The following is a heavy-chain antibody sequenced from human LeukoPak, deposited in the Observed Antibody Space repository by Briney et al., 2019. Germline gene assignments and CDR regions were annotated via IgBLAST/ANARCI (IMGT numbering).Heavy chain of an antibody. J-gene: IGHJ3*02. V-gene: IGHV1-69*04. CDR1: GGTFSSYA. Sequence: GASVKVSCKASGGTFSSYATSWVRQAPGQGLEWMGRIIPILGIANYAQKFQGRVTITADKSTSTAYMELSSLRSEDTAVYYCARPKTPLYCSGGSCYSDDAFDIWGQGTMVTVST. D-gene: IGHD2-15*01. CDR2: IIPILGIA. CDR3: ARPKTPLYCSGGSCYSDDAFDI.